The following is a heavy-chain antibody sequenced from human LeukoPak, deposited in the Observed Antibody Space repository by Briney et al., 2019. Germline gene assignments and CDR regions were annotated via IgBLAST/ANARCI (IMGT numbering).Heavy chain of an antibody. J-gene: IGHJ6*02. Sequence: GGSLRLSCAASGFTVSSNYMSWVRQAPGKGLEWVSVIYSGGSTYYADSVKGRFTISRDNSKNTLYLQMNSLRAEDTAVYYCARDSPGTGVYGMDVWGQGTTVTVSS. D-gene: IGHD3-10*01. CDR3: ARDSPGTGVYGMDV. CDR2: IYSGGST. CDR1: GFTVSSNY. V-gene: IGHV3-53*01.